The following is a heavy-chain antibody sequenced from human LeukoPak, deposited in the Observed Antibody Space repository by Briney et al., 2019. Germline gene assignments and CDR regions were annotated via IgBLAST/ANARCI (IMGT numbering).Heavy chain of an antibody. D-gene: IGHD3-22*01. CDR1: GFTFSSYE. V-gene: IGHV3-48*03. Sequence: GGSLRLSCAASGFTFSSYEMNWVRQAPGKGLEWVSYISSSGSTIYYADSVKGRFTISRDNAKNSLYLQMNSLRAEDTAVYYCARESGSSGYYHFDYWGQGTLVTVSS. CDR3: ARESGSSGYYHFDY. J-gene: IGHJ4*02. CDR2: ISSSGSTI.